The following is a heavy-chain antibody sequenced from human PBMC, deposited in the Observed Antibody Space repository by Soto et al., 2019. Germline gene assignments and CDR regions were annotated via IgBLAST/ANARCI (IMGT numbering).Heavy chain of an antibody. Sequence: APVKVSCKASGFTFTSYGISWGRQAPGQRLEWMGWISAYNGNTNYAQKLQGRVTMTTDTSTSTAYMELRSLRSDDTAVYYCARGGDDFRSGNVYYYGMDVWGQGTTVTVSS. J-gene: IGHJ6*02. CDR3: ARGGDDFRSGNVYYYGMDV. D-gene: IGHD3-3*01. CDR1: GFTFTSYG. V-gene: IGHV1-18*01. CDR2: ISAYNGNT.